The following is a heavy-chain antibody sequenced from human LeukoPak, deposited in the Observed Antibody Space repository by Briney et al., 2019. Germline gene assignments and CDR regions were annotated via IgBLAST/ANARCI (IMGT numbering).Heavy chain of an antibody. CDR1: GFTFSNYA. J-gene: IGHJ4*02. Sequence: GGSLRLSCAASGFTFSNYAMGWVRQAPGKGLEWVSSISTSGSGTYYADSVKGRFTFSRDNSKNTLYLQMNSLTVEDTAVYYCARSQSSSLIDYWGQGTLVTVSS. CDR2: ISTSGSGT. V-gene: IGHV3-23*01. CDR3: ARSQSSSLIDY. D-gene: IGHD6-13*01.